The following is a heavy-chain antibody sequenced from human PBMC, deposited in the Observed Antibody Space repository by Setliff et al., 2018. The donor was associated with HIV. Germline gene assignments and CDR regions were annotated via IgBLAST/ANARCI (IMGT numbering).Heavy chain of an antibody. Sequence: SETLSLTCAVSGGSISSHYWSWIRLPPGKGLEWIGHIYTGGNANYNPSLQSRVTISVDTSKNQFSLMLGSMTAADTAVYYCARTVYGGNEDAFDIWGQGTLVTVSS. J-gene: IGHJ4*02. D-gene: IGHD4-17*01. V-gene: IGHV4-4*08. CDR3: ARTVYGGNEDAFDI. CDR1: GGSISSHY. CDR2: IYTGGNA.